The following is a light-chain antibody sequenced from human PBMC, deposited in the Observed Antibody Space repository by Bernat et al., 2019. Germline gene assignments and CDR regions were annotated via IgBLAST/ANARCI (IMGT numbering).Light chain of an antibody. J-gene: IGKJ2*03. CDR1: QSLLHSNGNTY. CDR2: GGS. V-gene: IGKV2-40*01. Sequence: DIVMTQTPLSLPVTPGEPASISCRSSQSLLHSNGNTYLHWYLQKPGQSPQLLIYGGSNRASGVPDRFSGSGSGTDFTLKISKVEAEDVGVYYCMQGIQLPYSFSQGTKVESK. CDR3: MQGIQLPYS.